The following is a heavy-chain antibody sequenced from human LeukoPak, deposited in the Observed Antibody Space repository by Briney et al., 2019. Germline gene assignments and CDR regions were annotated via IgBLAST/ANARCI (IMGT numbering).Heavy chain of an antibody. CDR1: GGSISSYY. Sequence: SETLSLTCTVSGGSISSYYWSWIRQPPGKGLEWIGYIYYSGSTNYNPSLKSQVTISVDTSKNQFSLKLSSVTAADTAVYYCARQPIAVAGQYYFDYWGQGTLVTVSS. CDR3: ARQPIAVAGQYYFDY. V-gene: IGHV4-59*08. CDR2: IYYSGST. D-gene: IGHD6-19*01. J-gene: IGHJ4*02.